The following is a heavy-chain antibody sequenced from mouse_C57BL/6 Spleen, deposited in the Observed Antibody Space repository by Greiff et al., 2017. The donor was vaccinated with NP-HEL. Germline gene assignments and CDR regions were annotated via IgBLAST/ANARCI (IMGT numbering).Heavy chain of an antibody. CDR2: IYPGDGDT. CDR1: GYAFSSSW. J-gene: IGHJ2*01. Sequence: QVQLQQSGPELVKPGASVKISCKASGYAFSSSWMNWVKPRPGKGLEWIGRIYPGDGDTNYNGKFKGKATLTADKSSSTAYMQLSSLTSEDSAVYFCAIDYYGSSYAYWGQGTTLTVSS. V-gene: IGHV1-82*01. CDR3: AIDYYGSSYAY. D-gene: IGHD1-1*01.